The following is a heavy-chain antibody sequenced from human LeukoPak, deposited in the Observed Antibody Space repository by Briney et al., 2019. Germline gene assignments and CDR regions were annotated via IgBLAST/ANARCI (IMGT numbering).Heavy chain of an antibody. D-gene: IGHD1-1*01. J-gene: IGHJ6*02. CDR2: ISYDGSNK. CDR3: ARGSFGTTGTSKYYYYGMDV. Sequence: PGGSLRFSCAASGFTFSSYAMHWVRQAPGKGLEWVAVISYDGSNKYYADSVKGRFTISRDNSKNTLYLQMNSLRAEDTAVYYCARGSFGTTGTSKYYYYGMDVWGQGTTVTVSS. CDR1: GFTFSSYA. V-gene: IGHV3-30-3*01.